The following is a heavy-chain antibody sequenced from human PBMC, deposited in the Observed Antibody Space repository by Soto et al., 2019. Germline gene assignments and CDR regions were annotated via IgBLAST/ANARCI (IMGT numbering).Heavy chain of an antibody. CDR3: ASAQPTYSSSYFDY. D-gene: IGHD3-22*01. V-gene: IGHV3-23*01. J-gene: IGHJ4*02. CDR2: ISGRGDDT. CDR1: GFTFSSYA. Sequence: EVQLLESGGDLVQPGGSLRLSCAASGFTFSSYAMSWVRQAPGKGLEWVSTISGRGDDTYYTDSVKGRFTISRDNSKNTLYVHMTSLRAEDTAVYYCASAQPTYSSSYFDYWGQGTLVTVSS.